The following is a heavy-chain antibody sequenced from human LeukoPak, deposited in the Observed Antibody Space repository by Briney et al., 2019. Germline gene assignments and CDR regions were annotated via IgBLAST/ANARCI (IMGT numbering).Heavy chain of an antibody. Sequence: ASVKVSCKASGYTFTSYDINWVRQATGQGLEWMGWMNPNSGNTGYAQKFQGRVTMTRNTSISTAYMELSSLRSEDTAVYYCASELGATNYYYYYMDVWGKGTTVTVSS. D-gene: IGHD1-26*01. J-gene: IGHJ6*03. V-gene: IGHV1-8*01. CDR3: ASELGATNYYYYYMDV. CDR1: GYTFTSYD. CDR2: MNPNSGNT.